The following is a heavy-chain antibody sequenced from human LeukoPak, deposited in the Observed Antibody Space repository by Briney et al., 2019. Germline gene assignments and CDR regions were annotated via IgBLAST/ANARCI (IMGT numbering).Heavy chain of an antibody. CDR3: AGLVGRYSSGLYYYYFDY. J-gene: IGHJ4*02. CDR2: MYLSGTT. Sequence: SETLSLTCTVSGDSINSLDLWSWVRQPPGRGLEWIGEMYLSGTTHSNPSVKSRVTISIDKSKNQFFLNLSSVTAADTAVYYCAGLVGRYSSGLYYYYFDYWGQGTLVTVSS. V-gene: IGHV4-4*02. D-gene: IGHD3-22*01. CDR1: GDSINSLDL.